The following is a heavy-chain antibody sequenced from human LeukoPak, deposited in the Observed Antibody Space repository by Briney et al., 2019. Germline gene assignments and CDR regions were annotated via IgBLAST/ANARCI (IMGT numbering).Heavy chain of an antibody. CDR2: ISAYDGDT. V-gene: IGHV1-18*01. CDR3: ARAPSFGDYGGDY. D-gene: IGHD4-17*01. CDR1: GYTFTNYG. Sequence: ASVKVSCKPSGYTFTNYGISWVRQAPGQGLEWMGWISAYDGDTNYAQKLQGRVTMTTDTSTNTAYLALSNLRSGDTAFYYCARAPSFGDYGGDYWGQGTLVTVSS. J-gene: IGHJ4*02.